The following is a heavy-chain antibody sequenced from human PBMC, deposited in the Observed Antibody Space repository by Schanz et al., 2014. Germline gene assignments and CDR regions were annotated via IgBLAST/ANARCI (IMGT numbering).Heavy chain of an antibody. J-gene: IGHJ4*02. CDR3: AKGPWASSCPPDY. CDR2: IGGSGSDT. V-gene: IGHV3-23*01. Sequence: EVQLLESGGGLVQPGGSLRLSCAASGFTFSSFAMSWVRQAPGKGLEWVSYIGGSGSDTYYADSVKGRFTISRDNSKSTLYLQMNSLRAEDTAVYYCAKGPWASSCPPDYWGQGTLVTVSS. D-gene: IGHD6-13*01. CDR1: GFTFSSFA.